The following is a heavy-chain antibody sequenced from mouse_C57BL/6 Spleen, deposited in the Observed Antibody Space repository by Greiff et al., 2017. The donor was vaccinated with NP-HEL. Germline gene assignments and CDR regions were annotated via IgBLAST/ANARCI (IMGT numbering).Heavy chain of an antibody. CDR3: ARRSDGYYDYFDY. Sequence: QVQLQQPGAELVRPGTSVKLSCKASGYTFTSYWMHWVKQRPGQGLEWIGVIDPSDSYTNYNQKFKGKATLTVDTSSSTAYMQHSSLTSEDSAVYYCARRSDGYYDYFDYWGQGTTLTVSS. D-gene: IGHD2-3*01. J-gene: IGHJ2*01. CDR1: GYTFTSYW. CDR2: IDPSDSYT. V-gene: IGHV1-59*01.